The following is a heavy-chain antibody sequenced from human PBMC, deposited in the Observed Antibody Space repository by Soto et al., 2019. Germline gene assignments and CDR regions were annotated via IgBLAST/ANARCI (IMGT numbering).Heavy chain of an antibody. J-gene: IGHJ4*02. CDR3: AISGSPQPVEYYFDY. CDR1: GGTFSSYA. V-gene: IGHV1-69*13. Sequence: GASVKVSCKASGGTFSSYAISWVRQAPGQGLEWMGGIIPILGTANYAQKFQGRVTITADESTSTAYMELSSLRSEDTAVYYCAISGSPQPVEYYFDYWGQGTLVTVSS. D-gene: IGHD1-26*01. CDR2: IIPILGTA.